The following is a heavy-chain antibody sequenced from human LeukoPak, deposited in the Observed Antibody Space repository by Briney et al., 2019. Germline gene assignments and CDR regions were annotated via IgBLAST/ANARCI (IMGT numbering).Heavy chain of an antibody. CDR2: INLSGGST. J-gene: IGHJ4*02. D-gene: IGHD3-22*01. Sequence: ASVRVSCKPSGYTFTSYYMQWVRQAPGEGVERMGLINLSGGSTNYAQKFRGRVTMTRATSTSTVYMELSSLRSEDTAVYYCARSNNYYASSGYYAKTRRDFDYWGQGTLVTVSS. CDR3: ARSNNYYASSGYYAKTRRDFDY. CDR1: GYTFTSYY. V-gene: IGHV1-46*01.